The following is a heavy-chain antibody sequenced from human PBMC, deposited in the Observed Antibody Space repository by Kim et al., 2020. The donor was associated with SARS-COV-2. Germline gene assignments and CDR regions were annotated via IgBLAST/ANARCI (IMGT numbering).Heavy chain of an antibody. CDR1: GDSMSSYY. CDR3: VMGAGWLIDY. J-gene: IGHJ4*02. D-gene: IGHD3-16*01. Sequence: SETLSLTCSVSGDSMSSYYRGWIRQPPGKRLEWIGYIDYNEDPTYNPSLNSRVTISEDTSTNQFSLKLRAVTAADTAVYYCVMGAGWLIDYWGQGTLITV. CDR2: IDYNEDP. V-gene: IGHV4-59*01.